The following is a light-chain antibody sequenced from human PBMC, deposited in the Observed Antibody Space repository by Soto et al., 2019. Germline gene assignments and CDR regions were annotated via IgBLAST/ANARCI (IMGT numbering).Light chain of an antibody. CDR1: QTVNTW. Sequence: DIQLTQSPSTLSASVGERVTITCRASQTVNTWLAWYEHKPGKAPKLLIYDASVLETGAPSRFSGFSSGTEFTLTISSLQPDDFATYFCQQYNSYSPEGLTFGGGTKVEI. J-gene: IGKJ4*01. CDR3: QQYNSYSPEGLT. CDR2: DAS. V-gene: IGKV1-5*01.